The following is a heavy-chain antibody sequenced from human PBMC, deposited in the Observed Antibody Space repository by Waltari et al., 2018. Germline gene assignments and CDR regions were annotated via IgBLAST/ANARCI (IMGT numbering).Heavy chain of an antibody. CDR1: GYSISSGYY. CDR3: AREGKLLWFGESYFDY. V-gene: IGHV4-38-2*02. J-gene: IGHJ4*02. Sequence: QVQLQESGPGLVKPSETLSLTCAVSGYSISSGYYWGWIRQPPGKGLEWIGSIYHSGGTNYNPSLKGRVTISVDTSKNQFSLKLSSVTAADTAVYYCAREGKLLWFGESYFDYWGQGTLVTVSS. D-gene: IGHD3-10*01. CDR2: IYHSGGT.